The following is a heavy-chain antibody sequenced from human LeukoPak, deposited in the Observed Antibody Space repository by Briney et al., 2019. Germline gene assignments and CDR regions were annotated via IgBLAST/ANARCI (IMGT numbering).Heavy chain of an antibody. CDR2: IYSGGST. J-gene: IGHJ6*03. Sequence: GGSLGLSCAASGFTVSSNYMSWVRQAPGKGLEWVSVIYSGGSTYYADSVKGRFTISRDNSKNTLYLQMNSLRAEDTAVYYCASGSGSYRTPYYYMDVWGKGTSVTVSS. D-gene: IGHD3-10*01. V-gene: IGHV3-53*01. CDR3: ASGSGSYRTPYYYMDV. CDR1: GFTVSSNY.